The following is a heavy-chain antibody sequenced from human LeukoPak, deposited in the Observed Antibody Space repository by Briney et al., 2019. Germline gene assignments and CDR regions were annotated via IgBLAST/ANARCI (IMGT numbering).Heavy chain of an antibody. V-gene: IGHV3-74*01. Sequence: GGSLRLSCAASGLTLSGYWMHWIRQAPGKGLVWVSRINGDASSASYADSVKGRFTISRDNAKSTLYLQMNSLRVEDTAVYYCARARGNTYGYFEYWGQGTLVTVSS. J-gene: IGHJ4*02. D-gene: IGHD5-18*01. CDR1: GLTLSGYW. CDR3: ARARGNTYGYFEY. CDR2: INGDASSA.